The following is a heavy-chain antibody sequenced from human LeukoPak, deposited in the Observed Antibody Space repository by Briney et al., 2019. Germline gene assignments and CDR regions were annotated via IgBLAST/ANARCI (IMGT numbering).Heavy chain of an antibody. D-gene: IGHD6-13*01. Sequence: SVKVSCKASGGTFSSYAISWVRQAPGQGLEWMGGIIPIFGTANYAQKFQGRVTITADESTSTAYMELSSLRSEDTAVYYCARDGGSWYRYFDYWGQGTLVTVSS. CDR1: GGTFSSYA. CDR3: ARDGGSWYRYFDY. V-gene: IGHV1-69*13. J-gene: IGHJ4*02. CDR2: IIPIFGTA.